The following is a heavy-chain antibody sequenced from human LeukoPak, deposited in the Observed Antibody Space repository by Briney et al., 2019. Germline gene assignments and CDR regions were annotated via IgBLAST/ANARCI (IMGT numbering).Heavy chain of an antibody. J-gene: IGHJ4*02. CDR2: ISYDGSNK. Sequence: GGSLRFSGAASGFTFSSYAMHWVRKAPGKGLEWVAVISYDGSNKYYADSVKGRFTISRDNSKNTLYLQMNSLRAEDTAVYYCANRLGWGQGTLVTVSS. D-gene: IGHD1-14*01. CDR1: GFTFSSYA. V-gene: IGHV3-30-3*01. CDR3: ANRLG.